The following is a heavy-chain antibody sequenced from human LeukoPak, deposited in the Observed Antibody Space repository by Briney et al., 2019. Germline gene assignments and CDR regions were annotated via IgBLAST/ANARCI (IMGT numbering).Heavy chain of an antibody. V-gene: IGHV3-48*04. CDR3: ALLAVASDFDY. CDR1: GFTFSNYW. J-gene: IGHJ4*02. CDR2: IGSSGTTI. D-gene: IGHD6-19*01. Sequence: GGSLRFSCVGSGFTFSNYWMNWVRQAPGKGLEWVSNIGSSGTTIYYADSVKGRFSISRDNAKNSLYLQMNSLRVEDTAVYYCALLAVASDFDYWGQGALVTVSS.